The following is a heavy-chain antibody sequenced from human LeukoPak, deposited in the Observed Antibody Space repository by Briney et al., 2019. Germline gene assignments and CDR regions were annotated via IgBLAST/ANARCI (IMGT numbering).Heavy chain of an antibody. CDR1: GFTFSNYW. CDR3: ARETGKRGMDV. J-gene: IGHJ6*02. V-gene: IGHV3-7*01. D-gene: IGHD1-1*01. CDR2: IKQDGSEK. Sequence: GGSLRLSCAASGFTFSNYWMSWVRQAPGKGLEWVANIKQDGSEKYYVDSVKGRFTISRDNAKNSLYLQMNSLRAEDTAVYYCARETGKRGMDVWGQGTTVTVSS.